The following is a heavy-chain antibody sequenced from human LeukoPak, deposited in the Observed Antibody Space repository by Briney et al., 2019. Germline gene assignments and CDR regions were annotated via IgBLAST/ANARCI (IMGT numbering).Heavy chain of an antibody. CDR2: IYSGGST. CDR1: GFTVSSNY. Sequence: GGSLRLSCAASGFTVSSNYMSWVRQAPGKGLEWVSVIYSGGSTYYADSVKGRFTISRDNSKNTLYLQMNSLRAEDTAVYYCAGYCSSTSCYDAFDIWGQGTMVTVSS. J-gene: IGHJ3*02. CDR3: AGYCSSTSCYDAFDI. D-gene: IGHD2-2*01. V-gene: IGHV3-66*01.